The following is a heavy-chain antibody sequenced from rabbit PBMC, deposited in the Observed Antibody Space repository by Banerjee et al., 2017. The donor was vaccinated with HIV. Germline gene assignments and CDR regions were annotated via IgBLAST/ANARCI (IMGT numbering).Heavy chain of an antibody. CDR3: ARGDDSSGWGLYL. Sequence: QEQLVESGGDLVKPEGSLTLTCTASGFSFSSYWICWVRQAPGKGLEWIACIYAGSSGSTWYASWAKGRFTISKTSSTTVTLQLNSLTAADTATYFCARGDDSSGWGLYLWGPGTLVTVS. J-gene: IGHJ6*01. CDR1: GFSFSSYW. D-gene: IGHD4-1*01. CDR2: IYAGSSGST. V-gene: IGHV1S45*01.